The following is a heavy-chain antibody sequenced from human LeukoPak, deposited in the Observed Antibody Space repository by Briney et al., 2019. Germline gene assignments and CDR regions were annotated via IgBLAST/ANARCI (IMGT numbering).Heavy chain of an antibody. CDR3: ARPRGYDILTGGFDY. V-gene: IGHV3-23*01. CDR2: ISVSVGST. J-gene: IGHJ4*02. D-gene: IGHD3-9*01. Sequence: GGSLRLSCAASGFTFSSYAMSLVRQAPADGLEWVSAISVSVGSTYYAHSVKCRVTISRDNSKNTLYLQMNSLRAEDTAVYYCARPRGYDILTGGFDYWGQGTLVTVSS. CDR1: GFTFSSYA.